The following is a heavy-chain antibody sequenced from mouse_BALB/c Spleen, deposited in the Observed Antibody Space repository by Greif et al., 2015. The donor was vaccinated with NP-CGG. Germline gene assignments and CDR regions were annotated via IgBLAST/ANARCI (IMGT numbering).Heavy chain of an antibody. CDR2: IDPENGNT. CDR1: GFNIKDYY. J-gene: IGHJ4*01. D-gene: IGHD1-1*01. V-gene: IGHV14-1*02. CDR3: ARGRSYGAMDY. Sequence: EVQLQQSGAELVRPGALVKLSCKASGFNIKDYYMHWVKQRPEQGLEWIGWIDPENGNTIYDPKFQGKASITADTSSNTAYLQLSSLTSEDTAVYYCARGRSYGAMDYWGQGTSVTVSS.